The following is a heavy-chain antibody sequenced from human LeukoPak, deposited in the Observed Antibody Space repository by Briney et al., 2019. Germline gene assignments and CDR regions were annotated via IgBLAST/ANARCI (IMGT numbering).Heavy chain of an antibody. V-gene: IGHV1-46*01. J-gene: IGHJ6*03. Sequence: GASVKVSCKTSGYTFTMYYLHWVRQAPGQGLEWMGMINPSDGATNYAQTFQGRVSMTRDMSTTTVYMQLSSLRSEDTAFYFCARGQRGGLSGSLGGLFASYYNYYYMDVWGRGTTVTVSS. D-gene: IGHD3-16*01. CDR1: GYTFTMYY. CDR2: INPSDGAT. CDR3: ARGQRGGLSGSLGGLFASYYNYYYMDV.